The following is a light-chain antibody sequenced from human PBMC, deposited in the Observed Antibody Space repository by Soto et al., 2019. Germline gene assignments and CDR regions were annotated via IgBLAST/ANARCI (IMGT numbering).Light chain of an antibody. V-gene: IGLV1-44*01. Sequence: QSVLTQPPSASGTPGQMVTISCSGSSSSIGGNTVNWYQQLPGTAPKLLIYSDDQRPSGVPARFSGSKSGTSASLAISGLQSEDEADYYSAAWDDSLNGPSYVFGTGTKLTVL. J-gene: IGLJ1*01. CDR1: SSSIGGNT. CDR3: AAWDDSLNGPSYV. CDR2: SDD.